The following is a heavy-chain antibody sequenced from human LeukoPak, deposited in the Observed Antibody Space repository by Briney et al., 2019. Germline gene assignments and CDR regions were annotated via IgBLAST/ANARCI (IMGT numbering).Heavy chain of an antibody. D-gene: IGHD3-9*01. CDR3: ARAPAPPHVLRYFDWLLPTFDY. CDR2: ISSSSSYT. Sequence: GGSLRLSCAASGFTFSDYYMSWIRQAPGKGLEWVSYISSSSSYTNYAGSVKGRFTISRDNAKNSLYLQMNSLRAEDTAVYYCARAPAPPHVLRYFDWLLPTFDYWGQGTLVTVSS. J-gene: IGHJ4*02. CDR1: GFTFSDYY. V-gene: IGHV3-11*06.